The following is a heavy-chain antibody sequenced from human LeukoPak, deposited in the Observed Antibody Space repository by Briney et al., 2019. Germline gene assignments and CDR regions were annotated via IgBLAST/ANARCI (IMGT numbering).Heavy chain of an antibody. D-gene: IGHD3-22*01. CDR2: INPAGGST. Sequence: ASVNVSCKASVYTFTSYYIHSVRQPPGQGLEWMGIINPAGGSTIYAQKFQGSRLSLTRETSTSTVYMELSSLRSEDTAVYYCARGRGVHDSHTYDYFDYWGQGSLVTVSS. CDR1: VYTFTSYY. V-gene: IGHV1-46*01. CDR3: ARGRGVHDSHTYDYFDY. J-gene: IGHJ4*02.